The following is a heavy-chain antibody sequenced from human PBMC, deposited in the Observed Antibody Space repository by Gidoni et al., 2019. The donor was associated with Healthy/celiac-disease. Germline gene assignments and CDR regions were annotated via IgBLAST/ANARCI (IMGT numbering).Heavy chain of an antibody. CDR1: GYTFTSYY. CDR3: ARGTPPAYYDFWSGYYTTYYYYYYGMDV. J-gene: IGHJ6*02. D-gene: IGHD3-3*01. Sequence: QVQLVQSGAEVKKPGASVKVSCKASGYTFTSYYMHRVRQAPGQGLEWMGIINPSGGSTSYAQKFQGRVTMTRDTSTSTVYMELSSLRSEDTAVYYCARGTPPAYYDFWSGYYTTYYYYYYGMDVWGQGTTVTVSS. CDR2: INPSGGST. V-gene: IGHV1-46*01.